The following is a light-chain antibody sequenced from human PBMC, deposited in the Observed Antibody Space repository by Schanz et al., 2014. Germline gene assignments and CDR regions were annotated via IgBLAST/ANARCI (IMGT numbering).Light chain of an antibody. J-gene: IGLJ1*01. V-gene: IGLV2-23*02. CDR1: SSDVGTYNY. CDR3: CSYAGSGLYV. CDR2: DVG. Sequence: QSALTQPASVSGSPGQSITISCTGTSSDVGTYNYVSWYQHHPGKAPKLMIYDVGDRPSGVSNRFSGSKSGNTASLTISGLQAEDEADYYCCSYAGSGLYVFGTGTKLTVL.